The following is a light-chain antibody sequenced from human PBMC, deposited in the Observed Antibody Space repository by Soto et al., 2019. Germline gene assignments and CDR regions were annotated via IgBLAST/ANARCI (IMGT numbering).Light chain of an antibody. V-gene: IGLV2-14*01. CDR3: SSYTSISTYV. CDR2: DVT. Sequence: QSVLTQPASVSGSPGQSITISCTGTSSDVGGYNFVSWYQQHPDKAPKLMNYDVTNRPSGVSNRFSGSKSGNTASLTISWLQAEDEADYYCSSYTSISTYVFGTGTKVTVL. CDR1: SSDVGGYNF. J-gene: IGLJ1*01.